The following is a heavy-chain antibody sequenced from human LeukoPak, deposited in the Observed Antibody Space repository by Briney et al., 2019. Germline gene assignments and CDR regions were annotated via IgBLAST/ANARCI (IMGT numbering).Heavy chain of an antibody. J-gene: IGHJ4*03. CDR2: IASSGLNT. V-gene: IGHV3-23*01. Sequence: GGSLRLSCAASGVMFRGAAMTWVREAPGKGLEWVSLIASSGLNTYYADSVRGRFTISRDNSKNTLSLQMNSLRVEDRAIYYCARDIELSTWGLGTLVTVSS. D-gene: IGHD5-12*01. CDR3: ARDIELST. CDR1: GVMFRGAA.